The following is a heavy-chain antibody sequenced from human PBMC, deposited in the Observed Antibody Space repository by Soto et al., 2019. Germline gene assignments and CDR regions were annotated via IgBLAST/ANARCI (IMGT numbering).Heavy chain of an antibody. J-gene: IGHJ4*02. CDR3: PRGGPHRYGGSWTYYFAR. V-gene: IGHV1-18*04. D-gene: IGHD5-18*01. CDR1: GYTFANYA. Sequence: QVQLVQSGAEVKAPGASVKISCKTSGYTFANYAVTWVRQAPGQGLEWVGCNTDYAQKFQGTVTMTSDTSTSTAYLGRGSLTSADTAVYYGPRGGPHRYGGSWTYYFARWGQGPLVTVSP. CDR2: NT.